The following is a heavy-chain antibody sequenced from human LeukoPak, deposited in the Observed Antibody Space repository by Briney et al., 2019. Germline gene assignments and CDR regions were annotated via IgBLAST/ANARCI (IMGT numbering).Heavy chain of an antibody. Sequence: PSETLSLTCAVSGGSISSSNWWSGVRQPPGKGLEWIGAVYHSGTTTYNPSLKSRVTISVDKSKNQFSLKLSPVTAADTAVYYCARRGDGYGHFDFWGQGTLFTVSS. D-gene: IGHD5-24*01. J-gene: IGHJ4*02. CDR3: ARRGDGYGHFDF. V-gene: IGHV4-4*02. CDR1: GGSISSSNW. CDR2: VYHSGTT.